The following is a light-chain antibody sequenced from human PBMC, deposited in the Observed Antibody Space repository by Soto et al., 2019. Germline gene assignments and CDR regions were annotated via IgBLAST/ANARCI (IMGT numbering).Light chain of an antibody. V-gene: IGKV3-11*01. CDR3: QQGGNWPLT. Sequence: LTQSPSFLSASVGDRVTITCRASQGISSYLAWYQQRPGQAPRLLMYDASSRASGIPARFSGRGSGTDFTLTISYLEPEDFAIYYCQQGGNWPLTFGQGTRLEIK. J-gene: IGKJ5*01. CDR2: DAS. CDR1: QGISSY.